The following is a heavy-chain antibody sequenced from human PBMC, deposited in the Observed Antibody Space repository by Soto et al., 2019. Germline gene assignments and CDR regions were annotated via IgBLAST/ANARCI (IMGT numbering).Heavy chain of an antibody. CDR3: ARESPGGIAAAGLYYYYGMDV. D-gene: IGHD6-13*01. Sequence: ASVKVSCKASGGTFSSYAISWVRQAPGQGLEWMGGIIPIFGTANYAQKFQGRVTITADESTSTAYMELSSLRSEDTAVYYCARESPGGIAAAGLYYYYGMDVWGQGTTVTVSS. J-gene: IGHJ6*02. CDR2: IIPIFGTA. V-gene: IGHV1-69*13. CDR1: GGTFSSYA.